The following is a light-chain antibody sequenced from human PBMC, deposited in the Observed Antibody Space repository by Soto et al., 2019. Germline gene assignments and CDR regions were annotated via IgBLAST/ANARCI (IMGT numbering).Light chain of an antibody. Sequence: EIVLTQSPGTLSLSPGERATLSCRASQSVSSSYLAWYQQKPGQAPRLLIYGASSRATGIPDRFSGSGSGTDFPLTISRLEPEDFAVYYCQQYGSSPRGTFGQGTKLEIK. CDR3: QQYGSSPRGT. CDR1: QSVSSSY. J-gene: IGKJ2*01. V-gene: IGKV3-20*01. CDR2: GAS.